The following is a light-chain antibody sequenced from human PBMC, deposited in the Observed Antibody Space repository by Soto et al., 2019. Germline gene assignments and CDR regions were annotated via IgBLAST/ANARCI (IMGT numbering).Light chain of an antibody. CDR2: DVS. J-gene: IGLJ1*01. CDR3: SSYASTSTYV. Sequence: QSVLTQPASVSGSPGQSITIYCTGTSSDIGYYNYVSWYQHHPGKAPKLIIYDVSNRPSGVSNRFSGSKSGNTASLTISGLQAEDEADYFCSSYASTSTYVFGTGTKVTVL. V-gene: IGLV2-14*01. CDR1: SSDIGYYNY.